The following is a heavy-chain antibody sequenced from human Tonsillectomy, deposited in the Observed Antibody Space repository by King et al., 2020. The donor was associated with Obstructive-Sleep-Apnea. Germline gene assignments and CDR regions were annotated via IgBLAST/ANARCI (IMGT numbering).Heavy chain of an antibody. CDR1: GCTFDDYA. Sequence: DVQLVESGGGLVQPGRAVRLSCAASGCTFDDYAMHWVRQAPGEGLEWGSGISGNSGSRGYAVSVKGGCTMSRDNAKNSLYLQMNSLRAEDTALYYCAKGGFVEMATSVGFFDLWGRGTLVTVSS. CDR2: ISGNSGSR. V-gene: IGHV3-9*01. CDR3: AKGGFVEMATSVGFFDL. D-gene: IGHD5-24*01. J-gene: IGHJ2*01.